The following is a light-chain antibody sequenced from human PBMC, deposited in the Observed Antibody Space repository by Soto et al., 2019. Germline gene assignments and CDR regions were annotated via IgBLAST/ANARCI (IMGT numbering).Light chain of an antibody. CDR3: QQYYSTLWT. CDR1: QSVLYSSNNKNY. J-gene: IGKJ1*01. V-gene: IGKV4-1*01. CDR2: WAS. Sequence: DIVMTQSPDSLAVSLGERATINCKSSQSVLYSSNNKNYLAWYQKKPGQPPKLLIYWASTRESGDPDRFSGSGSGTDFTLTISSLQAEDVAVYYCQQYYSTLWTFGQGTKVEIK.